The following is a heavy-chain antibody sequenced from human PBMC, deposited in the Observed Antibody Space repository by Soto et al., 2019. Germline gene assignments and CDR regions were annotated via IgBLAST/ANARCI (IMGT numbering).Heavy chain of an antibody. Sequence: SETLSLTCAVYGGSFSGHSWTFIRQSPLKGLEWIGDINHSGRVNYSPSLKSRVTISLDTSKNQFSLTLSAVTAADTAMYYCSTRAYDTNGYYRFDPWGQGTLVTVSS. D-gene: IGHD3-22*01. V-gene: IGHV4-34*01. CDR3: STRAYDTNGYYRFDP. CDR1: GGSFSGHS. J-gene: IGHJ5*01. CDR2: INHSGRV.